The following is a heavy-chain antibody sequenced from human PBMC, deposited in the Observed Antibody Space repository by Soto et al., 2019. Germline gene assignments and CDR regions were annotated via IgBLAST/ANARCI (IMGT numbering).Heavy chain of an antibody. CDR3: ARGMTTVTTLDY. D-gene: IGHD4-4*01. J-gene: IGHJ4*02. CDR2: IYHSGST. Sequence: SETLSLTCAVSGGSISSRNWWSWVRQPPGKGLEWIGEIYHSGSTNYNPSLKSRVTISVDKSKNQFSLKLSSVTAADPAVYYCARGMTTVTTLDYWGQGTLVTVSS. V-gene: IGHV4-4*02. CDR1: GGSISSRNW.